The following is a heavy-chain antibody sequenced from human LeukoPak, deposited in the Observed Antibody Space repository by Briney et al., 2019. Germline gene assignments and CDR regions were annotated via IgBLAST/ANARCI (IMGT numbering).Heavy chain of an antibody. CDR2: IDPSDSYT. D-gene: IGHD3-10*01. V-gene: IGHV5-10-1*01. CDR3: ARLTPRYGSGSYRFDH. CDR1: AYSFTSNW. J-gene: IGHJ4*02. Sequence: GESLKISCKGSAYSFTSNWISWVRQMPGKGLEWMGRIDPSDSYTNYSPSFQGHVTISADKSISTAYLQWSSLKASDTAMYYCARLTPRYGSGSYRFDHWGQGTLVTVSS.